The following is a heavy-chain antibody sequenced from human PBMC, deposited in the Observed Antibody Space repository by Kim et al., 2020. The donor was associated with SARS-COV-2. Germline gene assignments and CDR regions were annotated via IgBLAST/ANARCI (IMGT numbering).Heavy chain of an antibody. V-gene: IGHV4-31*03. CDR2: IFYSGSI. CDR1: GGSVSSGDHY. D-gene: IGHD1-1*01. Sequence: SETLSLTCSVSGGSVSSGDHYWTWIRQHSGRGLEWVGYIFYSGSIFYNPSLKSRITVSLDTSKNQFSLKLTSVTAADPAVYFCARGPSRLNWNYG. J-gene: IGHJ6*01. CDR3: ARGPSRLNWNYG.